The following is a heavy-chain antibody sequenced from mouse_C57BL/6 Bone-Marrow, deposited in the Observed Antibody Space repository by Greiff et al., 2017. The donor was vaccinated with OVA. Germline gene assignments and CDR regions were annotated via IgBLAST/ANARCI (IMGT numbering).Heavy chain of an antibody. D-gene: IGHD1-1*01. V-gene: IGHV1-61*01. CDR1: GYTFPSYW. Sequence: QVQLQQPGAELVRPGSSVKLSCKASGYTFPSYWMDWVKQRPGQGLEWIGNIYPSDSETHYNQKFKDKATLTVDKSSSTAYMQLSSLTSEDSAVYYCARSLYYYGSSDAYGGQGTLVTVSA. CDR2: IYPSDSET. CDR3: ARSLYYYGSSDAY. J-gene: IGHJ3*01.